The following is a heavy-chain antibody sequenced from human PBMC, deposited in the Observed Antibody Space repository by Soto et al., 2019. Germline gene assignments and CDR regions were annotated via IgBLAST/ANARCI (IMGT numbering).Heavy chain of an antibody. J-gene: IGHJ4*02. V-gene: IGHV3-23*01. CDR1: GFTFRGDA. D-gene: IGHD1-1*01. CDR2: ISGSGEMT. Sequence: GGSLRLSCAASGFTFRGDAMSWVRQAPGKGLEWVSSISGSGEMTHYAESVKGRFTISRDNSKNTLYLQMESLRAEDTALYYCARSEMTYNWNDWGQGTLVTVS. CDR3: ARSEMTYNWND.